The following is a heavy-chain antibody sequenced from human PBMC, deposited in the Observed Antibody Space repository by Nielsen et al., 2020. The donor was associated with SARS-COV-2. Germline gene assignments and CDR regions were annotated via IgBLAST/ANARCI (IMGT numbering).Heavy chain of an antibody. J-gene: IGHJ4*02. D-gene: IGHD2/OR15-2a*01. Sequence: ASVKVSCKASGYSFTDYGISWVRQAPGQRLEWMGWITTHNGNTNYAQKFQGRVTMTTDTSTTTAYMELRSLRSDDTAVYYCASNIVSGWEFDYWGQGTLVTVSS. V-gene: IGHV1-18*04. CDR1: GYSFTDYG. CDR2: ITTHNGNT. CDR3: ASNIVSGWEFDY.